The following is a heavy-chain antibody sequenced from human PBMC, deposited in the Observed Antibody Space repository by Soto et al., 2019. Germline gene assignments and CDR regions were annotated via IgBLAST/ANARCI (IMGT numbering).Heavy chain of an antibody. CDR2: INPSGGRT. CDR3: ARGGASSGGAFDI. D-gene: IGHD6-19*01. J-gene: IGHJ3*02. CDR1: GYTFTSYY. Sequence: GASVKVSCKASGYTFTSYYMHWVRQAPGQGLEWMGIINPSGGRTTYAQKFQGRVTISRDNAKNSLYLQMNSLRAEDTAVYYCARGGASSGGAFDIWGQGTMVTVSS. V-gene: IGHV1-46*01.